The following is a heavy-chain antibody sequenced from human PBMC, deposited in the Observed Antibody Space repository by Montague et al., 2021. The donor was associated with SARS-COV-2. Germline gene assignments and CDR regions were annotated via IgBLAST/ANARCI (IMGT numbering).Heavy chain of an antibody. CDR1: GDSISTSY. Sequence: SETLSLTCTVSGDSISTSYWAWIRQPPGKGLEWIGYVYYSGRSSYNSSLKSRVTISVDTSKNQFSLSLRTVTAADTAVYFCVRADRRDADTPPLCYDQGMDLWGQGTTVTVSS. V-gene: IGHV4-59*01. J-gene: IGHJ6*02. CDR3: VRADRRDADTPPLCYDQGMDL. CDR2: VYYSGRS. D-gene: IGHD3-3*01.